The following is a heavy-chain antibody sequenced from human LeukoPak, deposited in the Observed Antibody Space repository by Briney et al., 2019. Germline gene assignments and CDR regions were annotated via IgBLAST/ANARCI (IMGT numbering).Heavy chain of an antibody. Sequence: SETLSLTCAVYGGPFSGYYWSWIRQPPGKGLEWIGEINHSGSTNYNPSLKSRVTISVDTSKNQFSLKLSSVTAADTAVYYCASLSYDFWSGYLSHWGQGTLITVSS. CDR1: GGPFSGYY. CDR3: ASLSYDFWSGYLSH. J-gene: IGHJ4*02. V-gene: IGHV4-34*01. CDR2: INHSGST. D-gene: IGHD3-3*01.